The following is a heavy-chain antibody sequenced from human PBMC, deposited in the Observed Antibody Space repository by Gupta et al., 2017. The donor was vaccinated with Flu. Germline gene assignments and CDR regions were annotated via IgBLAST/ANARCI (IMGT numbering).Heavy chain of an antibody. CDR1: GFTFSSYV. V-gene: IGHV3-23*01. Sequence: EVQLLESGGGLVQPGGSLRLSCAASGFTFSSYVMSWVRQAPGKGLEWVSAISGSGGTTHYADSVKGRFTISRDNSKNTLYLKMNSLRAEDTAVYYCAKGDRNSGWAYWGQGTLVTVSS. CDR3: AKGDRNSGWAY. D-gene: IGHD5-12*01. J-gene: IGHJ4*02. CDR2: ISGSGGTT.